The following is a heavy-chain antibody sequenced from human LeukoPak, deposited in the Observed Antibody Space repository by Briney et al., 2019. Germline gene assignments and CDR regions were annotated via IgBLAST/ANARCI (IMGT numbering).Heavy chain of an antibody. J-gene: IGHJ4*02. D-gene: IGHD2-2*01. CDR1: GGSIASDDYY. CDR2: IHYSGST. V-gene: IGHV4-30-4*08. Sequence: SQTLSLTCAVSGGSIASDDYYWSWIRQPPGKGLEWIGYIHYSGSTCYNPSLKSRISISVDTSKNQFSLKVTSVTTADTAMYYCARAPRSIILDYWGQGTLVTVSS. CDR3: ARAPRSIILDY.